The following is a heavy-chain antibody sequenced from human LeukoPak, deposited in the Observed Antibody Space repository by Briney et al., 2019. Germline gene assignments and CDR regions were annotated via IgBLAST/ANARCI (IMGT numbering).Heavy chain of an antibody. CDR1: GFTFSNAW. J-gene: IGHJ4*02. Sequence: PGGSLRLSCAASGFTFSNAWMSWIRQPPGKGLEWIGEINHSGSTNYNPSLKSRVTISVDTSKNQFSLKLSSVTAADTAVYYCARGRPAPKYYYDSSGYYPPYYFDYWGQGTLVTVSS. CDR2: INHSGST. CDR3: ARGRPAPKYYYDSSGYYPPYYFDY. V-gene: IGHV4-34*01. D-gene: IGHD3-22*01.